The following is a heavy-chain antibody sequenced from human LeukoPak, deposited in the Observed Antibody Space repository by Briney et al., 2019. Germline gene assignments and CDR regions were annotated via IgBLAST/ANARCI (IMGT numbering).Heavy chain of an antibody. Sequence: GGSLRLYCAASGFTFSSYEMNWVRQAPGKGLEWVSYISSSDSTIYYADSVKGRFTISRDNAKNSLFLQMNSLRVEDTAVYYCARGDTAMVDYWGQGTLVTVSS. J-gene: IGHJ4*02. CDR2: ISSSDSTI. D-gene: IGHD5-18*01. CDR1: GFTFSSYE. CDR3: ARGDTAMVDY. V-gene: IGHV3-48*03.